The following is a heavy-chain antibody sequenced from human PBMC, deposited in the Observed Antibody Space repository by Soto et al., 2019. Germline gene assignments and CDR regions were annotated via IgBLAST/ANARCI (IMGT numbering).Heavy chain of an antibody. CDR1: GGSISSYY. J-gene: IGHJ4*02. CDR2: IYYSGST. D-gene: IGHD5-18*01. V-gene: IGHV4-59*01. Sequence: SETLSLTCTVSGGSISSYYWSWIRQPPGKGLEWIGYIYYSGSTNYNPSLKSRVTISVDTSKNQFSLKLSSVTAADTAVYYCARGSGYSYGDPNFDYWGQGTLVTVSS. CDR3: ARGSGYSYGDPNFDY.